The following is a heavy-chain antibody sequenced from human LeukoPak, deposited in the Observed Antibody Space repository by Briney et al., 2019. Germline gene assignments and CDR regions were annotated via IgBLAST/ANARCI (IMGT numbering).Heavy chain of an antibody. D-gene: IGHD3-10*01. V-gene: IGHV3-23*01. Sequence: GGSLRLSCTASGFTFSHYAMIWVRPTPGKGLEWVSAINDGDDGPYYADSVKGRFTISRDNSKNTLFLQMNNLRAEDTALYYCTRSLNYFTSGTSRRDFDSWGQGTLVTVSS. J-gene: IGHJ4*02. CDR3: TRSLNYFTSGTSRRDFDS. CDR2: INDGDDGP. CDR1: GFTFSHYA.